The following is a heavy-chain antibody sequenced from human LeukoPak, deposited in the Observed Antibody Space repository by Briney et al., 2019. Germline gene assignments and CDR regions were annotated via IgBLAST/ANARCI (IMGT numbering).Heavy chain of an antibody. Sequence: GGSLRLSCAASGFTFSSYAMSWVRQAPGKGLEWVSAISGSGGSTYYADSVKGRFTISRDNSKNTLYLQMISLRAEDTAVYYCAKDYDSSGYYYVAFDIWGQGTMVTVSS. V-gene: IGHV3-23*01. J-gene: IGHJ3*02. CDR1: GFTFSSYA. CDR3: AKDYDSSGYYYVAFDI. D-gene: IGHD3-22*01. CDR2: ISGSGGST.